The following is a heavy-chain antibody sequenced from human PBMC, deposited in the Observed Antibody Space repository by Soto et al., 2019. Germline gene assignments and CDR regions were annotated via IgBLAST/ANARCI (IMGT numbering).Heavy chain of an antibody. CDR3: ARDFSMGVVAPGY. CDR1: GYTFTSYA. D-gene: IGHD3-22*01. V-gene: IGHV1-3*05. J-gene: IGHJ4*02. Sequence: QVQLVQSGAEEKKPGASVKVSCKASGYTFTSYAMHWVRQAPGQRLEWMGWINAGNSDTTYSQKFQGRVTITSDTSASTVYMELTSLRSEDTALYYCARDFSMGVVAPGYWGQGTLVTVSS. CDR2: INAGNSDT.